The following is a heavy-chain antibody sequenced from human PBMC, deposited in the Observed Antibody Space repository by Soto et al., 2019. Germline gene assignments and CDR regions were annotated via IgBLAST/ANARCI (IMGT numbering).Heavy chain of an antibody. CDR3: ASGGVDTAMVTSDY. CDR2: INPILGIA. Sequence: QVQLVQSGAEVKKPGSSVKVSCKASGGAFSSYTISWVRQAPGQGLEWMGRINPILGIANYAQKFQGRVTITADKSTSTAYMELSSLRSEDTAVYYCASGGVDTAMVTSDYWGQGTLVTVSS. CDR1: GGAFSSYT. V-gene: IGHV1-69*02. J-gene: IGHJ4*02. D-gene: IGHD5-18*01.